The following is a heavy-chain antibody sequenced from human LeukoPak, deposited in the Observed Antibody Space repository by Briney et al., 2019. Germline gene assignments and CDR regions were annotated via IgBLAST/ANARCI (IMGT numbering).Heavy chain of an antibody. CDR2: IRYDGSNK. D-gene: IGHD3-10*01. V-gene: IGHV3-30*02. CDR1: GFTFSSYG. J-gene: IGHJ6*03. Sequence: PGGSLRLSCAASGFTFSSYGMHWVRQAPGKGLEWVAFIRYDGSNKYYADSVKGRFTISRDNSKNTLYLQMNSLRAEDTAVYYCARDFLGGSGSYYYYYMDVWGKGTTVTVSS. CDR3: ARDFLGGSGSYYYYYMDV.